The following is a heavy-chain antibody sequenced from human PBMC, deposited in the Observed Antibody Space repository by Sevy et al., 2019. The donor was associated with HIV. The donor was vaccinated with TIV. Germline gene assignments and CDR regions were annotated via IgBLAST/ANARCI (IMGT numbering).Heavy chain of an antibody. J-gene: IGHJ5*02. CDR3: ARLSTARGESNWLDP. V-gene: IGHV1-18*01. CDR1: GYTFSTYG. D-gene: IGHD3-16*01. CDR2: IGAYNGNR. Sequence: ASVKVSCKASGYTFSTYGIGWVRQAPGQGLEWMGWIGAYNGNRKYAQKFQDRITMTTDTSTSTAYMELRSLRSDDTAAYFCARLSTARGESNWLDPWGQGTLVTVSS.